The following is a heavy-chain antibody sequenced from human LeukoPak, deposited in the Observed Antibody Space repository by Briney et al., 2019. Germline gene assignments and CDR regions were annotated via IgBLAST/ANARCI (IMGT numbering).Heavy chain of an antibody. V-gene: IGHV4-59*01. D-gene: IGHD6-6*01. CDR1: GGSISSYY. Sequence: SETLSLTCTVSGGSISSYYWSWIRQPPGKGLEWIGYVYYSGSTNYNPSLKSRVTISVDTSKNQFSLKLSSVTAADTAVYYCARGGSSSSLTRLDYWGQGILVTVSS. CDR2: VYYSGST. J-gene: IGHJ4*02. CDR3: ARGGSSSSLTRLDY.